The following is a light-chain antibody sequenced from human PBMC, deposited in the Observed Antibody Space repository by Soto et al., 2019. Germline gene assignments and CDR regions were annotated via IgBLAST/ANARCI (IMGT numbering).Light chain of an antibody. V-gene: IGLV1-47*01. CDR2: KNN. J-gene: IGLJ7*01. CDR3: AAWDDSLSGPGV. Sequence: QSVLTQPPSASGTAGQRVTISCSGSSSNIGNFYVYWYQQLPGTAPKLLIYKNNQRPLGVPDRFSGSKSGTSASLAISGLRSEDEADYYCAAWDDSLSGPGVFGGGTKLTVL. CDR1: SSNIGNFY.